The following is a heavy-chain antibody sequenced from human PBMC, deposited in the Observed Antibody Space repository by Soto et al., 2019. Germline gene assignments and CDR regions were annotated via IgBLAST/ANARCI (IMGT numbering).Heavy chain of an antibody. Sequence: QITLKESGPPLVKPTQTLTLTCSFSGFSLSSNGVGVGWIRQPPGKALEFLALVYWDDDKRYSPSLKSRLTITQDTSKNQVVLTLTNMDPVDTATYYCVHRAGMGGNSWLPGHWGQGTLVTVSS. J-gene: IGHJ4*02. D-gene: IGHD6-13*01. CDR1: GFSLSSNGVG. CDR2: VYWDDDK. V-gene: IGHV2-5*02. CDR3: VHRAGMGGNSWLPGH.